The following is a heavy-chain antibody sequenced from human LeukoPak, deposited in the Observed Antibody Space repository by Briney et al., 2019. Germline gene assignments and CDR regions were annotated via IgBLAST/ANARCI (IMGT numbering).Heavy chain of an antibody. Sequence: ASVKVSCKASGYTFTSYDINWVRQATGQGLEWMGWMNPNSGNTGYAQKFQGRVTITRNTSISTACMELSSLRSEDTAVYYCARDNSVEDIAWWFDPWGQGTLVTVSP. CDR1: GYTFTSYD. CDR3: ARDNSVEDIAWWFDP. J-gene: IGHJ5*02. CDR2: MNPNSGNT. D-gene: IGHD4-23*01. V-gene: IGHV1-8*03.